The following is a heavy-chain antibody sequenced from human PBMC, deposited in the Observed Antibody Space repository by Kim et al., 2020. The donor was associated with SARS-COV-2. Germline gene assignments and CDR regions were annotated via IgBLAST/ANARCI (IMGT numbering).Heavy chain of an antibody. CDR3: AREGSSSVDY. D-gene: IGHD6-6*01. Sequence: NPTYAQGFTGRFVFSLDTSVSTAYLQISSRKAEDTAVYYCAREGSSSVDYWGQGTLVTVSS. J-gene: IGHJ4*02. CDR2: NP. V-gene: IGHV7-4-1*02.